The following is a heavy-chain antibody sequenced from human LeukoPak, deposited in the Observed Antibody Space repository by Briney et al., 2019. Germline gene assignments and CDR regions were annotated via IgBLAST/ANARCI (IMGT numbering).Heavy chain of an antibody. J-gene: IGHJ4*02. V-gene: IGHV3-23*01. D-gene: IGHD3-9*01. CDR1: GFTFSSYA. CDR2: ISGSGGST. Sequence: GGSLRLSCAASGFTFSSYAMSWVRQAPGKGLEWVSAISGSGGSTYYADSVKGRFTISRDNSKNTLYLQMNSLRAEDTAVYYCARHFDWLFYLDYWGQGTLVTVSS. CDR3: ARHFDWLFYLDY.